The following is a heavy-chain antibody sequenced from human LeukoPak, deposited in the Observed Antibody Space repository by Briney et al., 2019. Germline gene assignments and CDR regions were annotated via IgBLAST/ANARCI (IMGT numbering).Heavy chain of an antibody. CDR2: IYYSGST. V-gene: IGHV4-59*12. D-gene: IGHD3-22*01. CDR1: GGSISSYY. CDR3: ARENPYYGDAFDI. J-gene: IGHJ3*02. Sequence: PSETLSLTCTVSGGSISSYYWSWIRQPPGKGLEWIGYIYYSGSTNYNPSLKSRVTISVDTSKNQFSLKLSSVTAADTAVYYCARENPYYGDAFDIWGQGTMVTVSS.